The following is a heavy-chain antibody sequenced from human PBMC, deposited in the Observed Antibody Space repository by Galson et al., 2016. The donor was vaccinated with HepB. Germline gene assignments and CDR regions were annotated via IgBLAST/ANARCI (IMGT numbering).Heavy chain of an antibody. Sequence: SLRLSCAASGFTFSNSWMTWVRQAPGKGLEWVANINQDESVPRYVDSVRGRFTVSRDNAQNSLFLQMDSLRAEDTAVYYCARSRGNDYWGQGTLVTVSS. V-gene: IGHV3-7*01. CDR2: INQDESVP. CDR1: GFTFSNSW. J-gene: IGHJ4*02. CDR3: ARSRGNDY.